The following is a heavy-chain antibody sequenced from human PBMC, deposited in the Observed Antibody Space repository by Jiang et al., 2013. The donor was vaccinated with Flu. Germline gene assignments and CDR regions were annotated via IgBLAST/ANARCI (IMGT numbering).Heavy chain of an antibody. CDR2: TYYRSKWNN. D-gene: IGHD4/OR15-4a*01. J-gene: IGHJ1*01. CDR3: ASTGPNSKYFQH. CDR1: GDSVSSNSAA. Sequence: SQTLSLTCAISGDSVSSNSAAWNWIRQSPSRGLEWLGRTYYRSKWNNDYAVSVKSRITINPDTSKNQFSLQLNSVTPEDTAVYYCASTGPNSKYFQHWGQGTLVTVSS. V-gene: IGHV6-1*01.